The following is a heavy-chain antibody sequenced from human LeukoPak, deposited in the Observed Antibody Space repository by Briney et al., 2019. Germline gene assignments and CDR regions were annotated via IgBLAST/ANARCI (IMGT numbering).Heavy chain of an antibody. CDR2: IYETGHT. D-gene: IGHD5-12*01. CDR3: ARHFLRGGFDS. Sequence: SETLSLTCTVSGGSINNYYWSWIRQPPGKGLEWIAYIYETGHTGYNPSLKTRVTISLDTSKNRFSLKLNSVTAADTAVYYCARHFLRGGFDSWGQGTPVAVSS. J-gene: IGHJ4*02. V-gene: IGHV4-59*08. CDR1: GGSINNYY.